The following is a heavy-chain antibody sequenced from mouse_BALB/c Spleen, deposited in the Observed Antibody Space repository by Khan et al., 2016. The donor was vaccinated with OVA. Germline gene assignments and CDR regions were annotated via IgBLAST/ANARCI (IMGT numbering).Heavy chain of an antibody. Sequence: VQLQQSGAELVKPGASVKLSCTASGFNIKDNYIHWVKQRPEQGLEWIGRIEPANGNTKYDPKFQGKATITADTSSNTAYLQVSSLTSEDSAVYYWAHPSYDPRYFDVWGAGTTVTVSS. D-gene: IGHD2-3*01. CDR3: AHPSYDPRYFDV. V-gene: IGHV14-3*02. CDR2: IEPANGNT. CDR1: GFNIKDNY. J-gene: IGHJ1*01.